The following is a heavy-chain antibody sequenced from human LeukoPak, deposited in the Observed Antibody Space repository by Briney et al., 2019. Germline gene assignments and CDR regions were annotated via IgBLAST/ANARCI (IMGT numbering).Heavy chain of an antibody. J-gene: IGHJ4*02. D-gene: IGHD1-20*01. Sequence: PGGSLRLSCAASRFTFTNYRMGWVRQAPGKGLEWVANIEPDESKTYYVGSVRGRFTISRDNAKNLLYLHMNSLRAEDTAVYYCARITGTFDYWGQGTLVTVSS. CDR3: ARITGTFDY. CDR1: RFTFTNYR. V-gene: IGHV3-7*01. CDR2: IEPDESKT.